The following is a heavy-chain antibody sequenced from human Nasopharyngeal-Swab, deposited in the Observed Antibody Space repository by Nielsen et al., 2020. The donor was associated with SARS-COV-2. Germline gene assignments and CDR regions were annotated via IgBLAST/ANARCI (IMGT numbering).Heavy chain of an antibody. CDR3: ARPARRGLNWFDP. V-gene: IGHV3-30-3*01. CDR2: ISYDGSSN. J-gene: IGHJ5*02. Sequence: GESLKISCAASGFIFSTYAMRWVRQAPGKGLEWVALISYDGSSNYYAHSVKGRFTISRDNSKNTLYLQMNSLRGEDTAVYYCARPARRGLNWFDPWGQGTLVTVSS. D-gene: IGHD3-22*01. CDR1: GFIFSTYA.